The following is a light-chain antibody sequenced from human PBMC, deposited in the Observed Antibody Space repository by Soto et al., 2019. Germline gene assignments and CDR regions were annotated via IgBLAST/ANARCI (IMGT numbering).Light chain of an antibody. V-gene: IGKV1-12*01. CDR1: QGIGSW. CDR3: LQANNFPVT. Sequence: DIQMTQSPSFVSASIGARVTITCRASQGIGSWLAWYQQVPGRAPRLLIFPASPFQSGVSSRFRGSGSGTDFTLTITSLQPEDFATSFCLQANNFPVTFGEGTKVE. J-gene: IGKJ4*01. CDR2: PAS.